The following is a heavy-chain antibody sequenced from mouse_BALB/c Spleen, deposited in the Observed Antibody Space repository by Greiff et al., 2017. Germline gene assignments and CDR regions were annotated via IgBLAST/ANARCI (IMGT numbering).Heavy chain of an antibody. J-gene: IGHJ4*01. V-gene: IGHV5-17*02. CDR3: ARSEGTGYAMDY. D-gene: IGHD3-3*01. CDR2: ISSGSSTI. CDR1: GFTFSSFG. Sequence: EVHLVESGGGLVQPGGSRKLSCAASGFTFSSFGMHWVRQAPEKGLEWVAYISSGSSTIYYADTVKGRFTISRDNPKNTLFLQMTSLRSEDTAMYYCARSEGTGYAMDYWGQGTSVTVSS.